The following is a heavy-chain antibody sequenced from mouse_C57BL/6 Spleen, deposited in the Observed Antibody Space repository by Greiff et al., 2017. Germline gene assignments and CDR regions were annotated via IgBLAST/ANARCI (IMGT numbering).Heavy chain of an antibody. CDR1: GFTFTDYY. D-gene: IGHD1-1*01. V-gene: IGHV7-4*01. Sequence: EVQRVESGGGLVQPGASLRLSCAASGFTFTDYYMSWVRQPPGKAPAWLALIRNKANGYTTEYTASVKGRFTISRDNSQNILYLQMNTLRAEDSATYYCVKAPLYGSSYGWYFDVWGTGTTVTVSS. CDR2: IRNKANGYTT. CDR3: VKAPLYGSSYGWYFDV. J-gene: IGHJ1*03.